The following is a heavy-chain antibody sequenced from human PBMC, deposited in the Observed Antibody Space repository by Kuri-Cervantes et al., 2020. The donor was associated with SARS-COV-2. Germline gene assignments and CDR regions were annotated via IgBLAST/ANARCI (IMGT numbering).Heavy chain of an antibody. D-gene: IGHD1-14*01. CDR2: ISTISTNI. CDR3: SRWYPGRYYAMDV. Sequence: GESLKIPCAASGFTFRYYGLTWVRQAPGKGLEWVASISTISTNILYADSVKGRFPIPRNNAKTSMYLKTNSLSAEDAAVLYCSRWYPGRYYAMDVWGQGTAVTVSS. CDR1: GFTFRYYG. J-gene: IGHJ6*02. V-gene: IGHV3-21*06.